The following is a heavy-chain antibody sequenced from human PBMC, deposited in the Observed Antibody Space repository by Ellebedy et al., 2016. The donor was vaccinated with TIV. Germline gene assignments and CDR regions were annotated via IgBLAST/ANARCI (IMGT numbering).Heavy chain of an antibody. J-gene: IGHJ2*01. D-gene: IGHD6-19*01. CDR2: INSDGSST. CDR3: ARAGSSGWEAYFDL. Sequence: GESLKISCAASGFTFTQYWLHWVRQAPGKGPVWVSRINSDGSSTTYADSVTGRFTISRDNAKNTLYLQMNSLRAEDTAVYYCARAGSSGWEAYFDLWGRGTLVTVSS. CDR1: GFTFTQYW. V-gene: IGHV3-74*01.